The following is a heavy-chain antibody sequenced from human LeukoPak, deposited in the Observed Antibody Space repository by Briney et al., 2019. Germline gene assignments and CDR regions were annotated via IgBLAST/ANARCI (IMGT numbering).Heavy chain of an antibody. CDR2: FYTSANT. CDR1: GDSVSGYY. J-gene: IGHJ5*02. V-gene: IGHV4-4*09. CDR3: ASSLAGWFDP. Sequence: SETLSLTCTVSGDSVSGYYGSWIRQPPGKGLEWIGYFYTSANTNYNPSLKSRVTISVDTSKNQFSLKLSSVTAADTAVYYCASSLAGWFDPWGQGTLVTVSS.